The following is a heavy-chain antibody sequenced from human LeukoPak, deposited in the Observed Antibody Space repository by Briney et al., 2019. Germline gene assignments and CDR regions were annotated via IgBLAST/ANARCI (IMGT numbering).Heavy chain of an antibody. J-gene: IGHJ6*03. CDR3: AKETRLLYYYYYMDV. Sequence: GGSLRLSCAASGFTFSSYGMHWVRQAPGKGLEWVAFIRNDGSNKYYADSVKGRFTISRDNSKNTLYLQMNSLRAEDTAVYYCAKETRLLYYYYYMDVWGKGTTVTVSS. CDR1: GFTFSSYG. V-gene: IGHV3-30*02. D-gene: IGHD2-21*01. CDR2: IRNDGSNK.